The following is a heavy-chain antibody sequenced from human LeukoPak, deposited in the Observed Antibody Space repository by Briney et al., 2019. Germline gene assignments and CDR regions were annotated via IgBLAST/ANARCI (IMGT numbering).Heavy chain of an antibody. CDR3: VRDNPRCCGVVPANIDDY. D-gene: IGHD2-15*01. CDR2: INGGGSPI. Sequence: GESLRLSCAASGFTFSRDSMNWVRQAPGKGLEWVSYINGGGSPIYYADSVRGRFTISRDNAKNSLYLQMNSLRAEDTAVYYCVRDNPRCCGVVPANIDDYWGQGILVTVSS. CDR1: GFTFSRDS. V-gene: IGHV3-48*01. J-gene: IGHJ4*02.